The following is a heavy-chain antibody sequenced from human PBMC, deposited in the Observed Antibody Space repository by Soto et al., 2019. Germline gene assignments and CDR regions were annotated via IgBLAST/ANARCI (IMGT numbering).Heavy chain of an antibody. Sequence: LSLTCTVSGGSINSGGYSWTWIRQPPGKGLEWIGFIYHTGTTYYNPSLKSRVTIAVDTSKNQFSLKLSSVTAADTAVYYCARDSIPIVVVVITSRVGGFDPWGQGTLVTVPS. CDR3: ARDSIPIVVVVITSRVGGFDP. V-gene: IGHV4-30-2*01. CDR2: IYHTGTT. J-gene: IGHJ5*02. D-gene: IGHD3-22*01. CDR1: GGSINSGGYS.